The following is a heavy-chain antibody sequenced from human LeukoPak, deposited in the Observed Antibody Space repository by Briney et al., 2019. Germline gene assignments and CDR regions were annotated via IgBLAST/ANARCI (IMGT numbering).Heavy chain of an antibody. CDR2: ISWNSGSI. D-gene: IGHD1-26*01. Sequence: TGGSLRLSCAASGFTFDDYAMHWVRQAPGKGLEWVSGISWNSGSIGYADSVKGRFSISRDNAKNSLYLQMNSLRAEDTALYYCAKDWSLIGGMTDTYFDYWGQGTLVTVSS. CDR3: AKDWSLIGGMTDTYFDY. J-gene: IGHJ4*02. V-gene: IGHV3-9*01. CDR1: GFTFDDYA.